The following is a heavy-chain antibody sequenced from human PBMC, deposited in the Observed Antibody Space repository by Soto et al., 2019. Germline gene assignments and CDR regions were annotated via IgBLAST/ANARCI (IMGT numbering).Heavy chain of an antibody. Sequence: PGGSLRLSYAASGFNFRSYGMHWVRQDPGKGLEWVAVISYDGSNKYYADSVKGRFTISRDNSKNTLYLQMNSLRAEDTAVYYCAKDLDIVATSSWNAFDYWGQGTLVTVPQ. D-gene: IGHD5-12*01. J-gene: IGHJ4*02. CDR3: AKDLDIVATSSWNAFDY. CDR1: GFNFRSYG. CDR2: ISYDGSNK. V-gene: IGHV3-30*18.